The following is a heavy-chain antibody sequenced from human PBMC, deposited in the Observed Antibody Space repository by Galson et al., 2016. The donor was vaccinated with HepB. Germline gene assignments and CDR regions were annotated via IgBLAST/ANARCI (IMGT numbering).Heavy chain of an antibody. V-gene: IGHV4-4*02. Sequence: SETLSLTCTVSGGSISSTTNWWSWVRQSPGQGLEWIGEIYHSGDTNYNPSLKSRATISVDTSRNQFSLSLSSVTAAETAVYYCARDCTGGTCKFAGYDAFDIWGQGTTVTVSS. J-gene: IGHJ3*02. D-gene: IGHD2-8*02. CDR1: GGSISSTTNW. CDR3: ARDCTGGTCKFAGYDAFDI. CDR2: IYHSGDT.